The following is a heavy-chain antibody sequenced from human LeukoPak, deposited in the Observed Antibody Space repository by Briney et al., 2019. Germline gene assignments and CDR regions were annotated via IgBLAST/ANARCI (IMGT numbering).Heavy chain of an antibody. CDR3: AKDRYYDSSGLLCDY. V-gene: IGHV3-30*02. Sequence: GGSLRLSCAASGFTFSSYGMHWVRQAPGKGLEWVAFIRYDGSNKYYADSVKGRFTISRDNSKNTLYLQMNSLRAEDMAVYYCAKDRYYDSSGLLCDYWGQGTLVTVSS. J-gene: IGHJ4*02. CDR1: GFTFSSYG. CDR2: IRYDGSNK. D-gene: IGHD3-22*01.